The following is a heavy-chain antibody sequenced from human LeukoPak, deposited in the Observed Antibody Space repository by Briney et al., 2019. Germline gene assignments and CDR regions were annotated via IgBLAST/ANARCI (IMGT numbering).Heavy chain of an antibody. J-gene: IGHJ6*03. CDR3: AREKGGYCSGGSCYGRYYYYYMDV. D-gene: IGHD2-15*01. CDR2: ISSISSYI. CDR1: GFTFSSYS. Sequence: GGSLRLSCAASGFTFSSYSMNWVRQAPGKGLEWVSSISSISSYIYYADSVKVRFTISRDNAKNSLYLQMNSLRAEDTAVYYCAREKGGYCSGGSCYGRYYYYYMDVWGKGTTVTVSS. V-gene: IGHV3-21*01.